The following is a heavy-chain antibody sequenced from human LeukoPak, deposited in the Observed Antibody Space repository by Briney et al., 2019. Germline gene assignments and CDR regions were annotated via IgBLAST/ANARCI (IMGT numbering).Heavy chain of an antibody. Sequence: ASETLSLTCAVYGGSFSGYYWSWIRQPPGKGLEWIGEINHSGSTNYNPPLKSRVTISVDTSKNQFSLKLSSVTAADTAVYYCARSLYYYDSSGYYEDDAFDIWGQGTMVTVSS. CDR1: GGSFSGYY. CDR2: INHSGST. V-gene: IGHV4-34*01. D-gene: IGHD3-22*01. J-gene: IGHJ3*02. CDR3: ARSLYYYDSSGYYEDDAFDI.